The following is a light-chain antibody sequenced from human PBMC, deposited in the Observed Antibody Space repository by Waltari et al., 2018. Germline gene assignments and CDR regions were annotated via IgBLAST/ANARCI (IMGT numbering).Light chain of an antibody. CDR2: DKN. CDR3: HSRDASGVGGT. V-gene: IGLV3-19*01. Sequence: TQDPAVSVAMGQTVRITCQGDSRRSYYASWYQQRPGQAPILVIYDKNSRPSGVPDRFSASSSDNTASLTITGAQAEDEAYYYCHSRDASGVGGTFGGGTKLTVL. CDR1: SRRSYY. J-gene: IGLJ2*01.